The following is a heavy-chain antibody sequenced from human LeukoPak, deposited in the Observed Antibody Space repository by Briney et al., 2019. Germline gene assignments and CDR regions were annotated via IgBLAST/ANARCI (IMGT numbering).Heavy chain of an antibody. CDR2: IYYSGST. Sequence: SETLSLTCSVSGVPISSHYWLWIRQPPGKGLEGMGYIYYSGSTNYNPSLKSRVTISVDTSKNQFSLKLSSVTAADTAVYYCARVGPYYDILTGPNPHYYMDVWGKGTTVTVSS. J-gene: IGHJ6*03. CDR1: GVPISSHY. D-gene: IGHD3-9*01. V-gene: IGHV4-59*11. CDR3: ARVGPYYDILTGPNPHYYMDV.